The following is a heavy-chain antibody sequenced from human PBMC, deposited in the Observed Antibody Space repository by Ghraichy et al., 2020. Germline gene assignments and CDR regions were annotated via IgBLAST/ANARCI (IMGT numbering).Heavy chain of an antibody. D-gene: IGHD2/OR15-2a*01. CDR2: IYTSGST. J-gene: IGHJ3*02. CDR1: GGSISSYY. CDR3: ARDLSTKSLDDAFDI. Sequence: SETLSLTCTVSGGSISSYYWSWIRQPAGKGLEWIGRIYTSGSTNYNPSLKSRVTMSVDTSKNQFSLKLSSVTAADTAVYYCARDLSTKSLDDAFDIWGQGTMVTVSS. V-gene: IGHV4-4*07.